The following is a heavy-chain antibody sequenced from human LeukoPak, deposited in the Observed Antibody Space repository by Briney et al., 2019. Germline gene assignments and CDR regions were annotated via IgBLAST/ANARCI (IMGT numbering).Heavy chain of an antibody. CDR2: INPNSGGA. D-gene: IGHD6-19*01. CDR1: GYTFTGYY. CDR3: ARGAAVAPYYFDY. Sequence: ASVKVSCKASGYTFTGYYMHWVRQAPGQGLEWMGWINPNSGGANYAQKFQGRVTMTRDTSISTAYMELSSLRSEDTAVYYCARGAAVAPYYFDYWGQGTLVTVSS. J-gene: IGHJ4*02. V-gene: IGHV1-2*02.